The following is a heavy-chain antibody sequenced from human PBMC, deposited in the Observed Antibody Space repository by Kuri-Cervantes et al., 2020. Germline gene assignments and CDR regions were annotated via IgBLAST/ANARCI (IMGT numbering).Heavy chain of an antibody. CDR1: GFTFSSYG. J-gene: IGHJ4*02. Sequence: GGSLRLSCAASGFTFSSYGMHWVRQAPGKGLEWVAVISYDGSNKYYADSVKGRFTISRDNSKNTLYLQMNSLRAEDTAVYYCAKLTMIVGKPYWGQGTLVTVSS. D-gene: IGHD3-22*01. CDR2: ISYDGSNK. CDR3: AKLTMIVGKPY. V-gene: IGHV3-30*18.